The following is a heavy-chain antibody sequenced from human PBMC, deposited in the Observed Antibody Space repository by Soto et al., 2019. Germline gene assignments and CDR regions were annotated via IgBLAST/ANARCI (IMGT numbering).Heavy chain of an antibody. CDR1: GGSISSGGYS. CDR2: IYHSGST. D-gene: IGHD4-4*01. CDR3: ARGMTTVTTLDY. Sequence: QLQLRESGSGLVKPSQTLYLTCAVSGGSISSGGYSWSWIRQPPGKGLEWIGYIYHSGSTYYNPSLKSRVTISVDRSKNQFSLKLSSVTAADTAVYYCARGMTTVTTLDYWGQGTLVTVSS. V-gene: IGHV4-30-2*01. J-gene: IGHJ4*02.